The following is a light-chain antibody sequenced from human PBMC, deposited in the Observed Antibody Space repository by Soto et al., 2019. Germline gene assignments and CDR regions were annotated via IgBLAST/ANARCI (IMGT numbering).Light chain of an antibody. Sequence: EIVVTQSPATQSVSPGETATLSCRASQSVSSSYLAWYQQNPGQAPRLLIYGASNRATGIPDRFGGSGSGTDGTLTVTRLEPEDFAVYYCQQYDSSPLTFGGGTKVDIK. CDR1: QSVSSSY. CDR3: QQYDSSPLT. V-gene: IGKV3-20*01. J-gene: IGKJ4*01. CDR2: GAS.